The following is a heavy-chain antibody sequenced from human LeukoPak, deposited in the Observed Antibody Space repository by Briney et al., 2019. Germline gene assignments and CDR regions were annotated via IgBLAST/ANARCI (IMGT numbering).Heavy chain of an antibody. CDR1: GGSINNGDYS. V-gene: IGHV4-31*03. CDR3: ARDDKSFGTSAFDL. J-gene: IGHJ3*01. D-gene: IGHD1-1*01. Sequence: SETLSLTCIVSGGSINNGDYSWNWIRQHPGRGLEWIGYIYSSGSPYYKPPLKSRVTISIDTSKNQFSLKLSSVTAADTAMYYCARDDKSFGTSAFDLWGQGTMVTVS. CDR2: IYSSGSP.